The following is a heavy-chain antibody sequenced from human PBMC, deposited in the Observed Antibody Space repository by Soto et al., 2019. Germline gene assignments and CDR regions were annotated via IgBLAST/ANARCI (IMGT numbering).Heavy chain of an antibody. CDR3: ARAGFGKHNH. CDR2: MNGDGSSS. Sequence: EVQLVESGGGLVQPGGPLRLSCAASGFTFSTYWMHWVRQVPGKGLVWVSRMNGDGSSSSYADSVKGRFTISRDNAKKTLHLQMNSLRDEDTAVYYCARAGFGKHNHWGQGTLVTVSS. D-gene: IGHD3-10*01. CDR1: GFTFSTYW. V-gene: IGHV3-74*01. J-gene: IGHJ5*02.